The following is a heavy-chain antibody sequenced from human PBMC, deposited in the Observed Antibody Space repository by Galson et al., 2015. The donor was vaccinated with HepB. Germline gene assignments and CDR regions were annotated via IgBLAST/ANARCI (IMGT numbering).Heavy chain of an antibody. V-gene: IGHV3-74*01. J-gene: IGHJ4*02. CDR2: INADGSDT. CDR1: GFTFDHYW. CDR3: ARDSGSYPFDY. Sequence: SLRLSCAASGFTFDHYWIHWVRQAPGKGLMWVSRINADGSDTGYADSAEGRFTISRDNAESVLYLQMDSLTVADAAVDYCARDSGSYPFDYWGQGTLVTVSS. D-gene: IGHD1-26*01.